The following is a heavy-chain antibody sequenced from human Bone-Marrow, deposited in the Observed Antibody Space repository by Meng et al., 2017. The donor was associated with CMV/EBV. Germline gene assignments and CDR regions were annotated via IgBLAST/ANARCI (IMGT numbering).Heavy chain of an antibody. V-gene: IGHV4-34*01. J-gene: IGHJ4*02. Sequence: SETLSLTCTVSGGSISSYYWSWIRQPPGKGLEWIGEINHSGSTNYNPSLKSRVTIFVDKYKNKFPLKLSYVTAADTAVYYCARGWPTLYWGQGTLVTVSS. CDR1: GGSISSYY. CDR2: INHSGST. CDR3: ARGWPTLY.